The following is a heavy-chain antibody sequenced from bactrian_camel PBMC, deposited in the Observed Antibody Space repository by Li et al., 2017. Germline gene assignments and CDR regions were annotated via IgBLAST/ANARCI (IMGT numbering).Heavy chain of an antibody. Sequence: HVQLVESGGGSVQAGGSLRLSCAASAATGGPFYMAYFRQAPGKEREGVATISSVSSTRYADFVKGRFTIAKDNAKNTLYLQLNSLEPEDTAVYYCATVLTHRDDCYSASWSPDYWGQGTQVTVS. D-gene: IGHD3*01. CDR2: ISSVSST. J-gene: IGHJ4*01. CDR3: ATVLTHRDDCYSASWSPDY. V-gene: IGHV3S53*01. CDR1: AATGGPFY.